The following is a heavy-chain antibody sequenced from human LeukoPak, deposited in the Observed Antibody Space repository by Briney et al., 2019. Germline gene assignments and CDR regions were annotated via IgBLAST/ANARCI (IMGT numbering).Heavy chain of an antibody. V-gene: IGHV4-4*07. CDR1: GGSISSYY. CDR2: IYTSGST. D-gene: IGHD6-13*01. J-gene: IGHJ5*02. Sequence: SETLSLICTVSGGSISSYYWSWIRQPAGKGLEWIGRIYTSGSTNYNPSLKSRVTMSVDTSKNQFSLKLSSVTAADTAVYYCAKQQLVLGWFDPWGQGTLVTVSS. CDR3: AKQQLVLGWFDP.